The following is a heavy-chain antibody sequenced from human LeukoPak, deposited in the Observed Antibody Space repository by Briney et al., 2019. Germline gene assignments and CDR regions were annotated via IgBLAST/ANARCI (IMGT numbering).Heavy chain of an antibody. V-gene: IGHV1-24*01. Sequence: ASVNVSCTVSGYTLTELSMHWVRQAPGKGLEWMGGFDPEDGETIYAQKFQGRVTMTEDTSTDTAYMELSSLRSEDTAVYYCATVDFGVTAGAFDIWGQGTMVTVSS. J-gene: IGHJ3*02. CDR1: GYTLTELS. CDR3: ATVDFGVTAGAFDI. D-gene: IGHD3-10*01. CDR2: FDPEDGET.